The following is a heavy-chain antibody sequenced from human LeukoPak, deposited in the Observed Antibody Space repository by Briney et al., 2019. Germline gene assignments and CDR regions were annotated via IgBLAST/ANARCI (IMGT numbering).Heavy chain of an antibody. J-gene: IGHJ4*02. CDR3: AGGYSKGY. D-gene: IGHD5-18*01. CDR2: INWNGRSR. Sequence: GGSLRLSCAASGFNFNDSGMSWVRQAPGKGLEWVSGINWNGRSRGYADSLKGRFTISRDNAKNSLYLQMNSLRAEDTAVYYCAGGYSKGYWGQGTLVTVSS. V-gene: IGHV3-20*04. CDR1: GFNFNDSG.